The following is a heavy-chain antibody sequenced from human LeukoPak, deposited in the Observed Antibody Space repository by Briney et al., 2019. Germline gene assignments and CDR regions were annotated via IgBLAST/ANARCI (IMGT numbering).Heavy chain of an antibody. Sequence: GGSLRLSCAASGFALKSYSLTWVRQAPGKGLEWVSSISSTSAYIHYADSVKGRFTISRDNVDNVVYLEMNSLGAEDTATYYCARVAVSGPTGWFDSWGQGTLVIVSS. CDR1: GFALKSYS. D-gene: IGHD2-8*02. CDR3: ARVAVSGPTGWFDS. V-gene: IGHV3-21*01. J-gene: IGHJ5*01. CDR2: ISSTSAYI.